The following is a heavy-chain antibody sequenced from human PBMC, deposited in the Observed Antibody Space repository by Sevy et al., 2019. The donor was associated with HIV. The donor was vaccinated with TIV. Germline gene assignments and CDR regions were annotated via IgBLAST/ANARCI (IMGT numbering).Heavy chain of an antibody. CDR2: ISGSSNTK. CDR3: ARDPEQLVGNYFDY. D-gene: IGHD6-13*01. Sequence: GESLTISCAASGFTFSSYSMNWVRQAPGKGLEWVSYISGSSNTKYYADSVKGRFTISRDNAKNSLYLQMNSLRAEDTAVYYCARDPEQLVGNYFDYWGQGTPVTVSS. V-gene: IGHV3-48*01. CDR1: GFTFSSYS. J-gene: IGHJ4*02.